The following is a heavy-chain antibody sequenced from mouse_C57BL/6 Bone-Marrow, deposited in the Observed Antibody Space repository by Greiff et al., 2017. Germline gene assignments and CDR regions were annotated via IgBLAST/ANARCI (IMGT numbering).Heavy chain of an antibody. CDR1: GYTFTSYW. D-gene: IGHD3-1*01. CDR3: TRSGYRLRGAFAY. V-gene: IGHV1-5*01. Sequence: VQLQQSGTVLARPGASVKMSCKTSGYTFTSYWMHWVKQRPGQGLEWIGAIYPENSDTSYNQKFKGKAKLTAVTSASTAYMELSSLTNEDSAVYYCTRSGYRLRGAFAYWGQGTLVTVSA. J-gene: IGHJ3*01. CDR2: IYPENSDT.